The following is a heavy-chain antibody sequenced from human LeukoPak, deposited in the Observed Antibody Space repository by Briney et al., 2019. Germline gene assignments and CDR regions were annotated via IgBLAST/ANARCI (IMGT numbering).Heavy chain of an antibody. CDR3: AKEAELDPEYFQH. V-gene: IGHV3-33*06. D-gene: IGHD1-26*01. Sequence: PGRSLRLSCAASGFTFSSYGMHWVRQAPGKGLEWVAVIWYDGSNKYYADSVKGRFTISRDNSKNTLYLQMNSLRTEDTAVYYCAKEAELDPEYFQHWGQGTLVTVSS. CDR1: GFTFSSYG. CDR2: IWYDGSNK. J-gene: IGHJ1*01.